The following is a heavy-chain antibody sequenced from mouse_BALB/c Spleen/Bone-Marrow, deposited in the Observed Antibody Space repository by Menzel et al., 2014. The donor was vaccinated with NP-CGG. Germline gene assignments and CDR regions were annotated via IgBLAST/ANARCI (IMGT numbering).Heavy chain of an antibody. CDR2: FYPGNGNI. J-gene: IGHJ2*01. CDR3: ARHFYGTSYFDY. Sequence: VQLQQSGAELVKPGASVKPSCKASGYTFTDYIIHWVKQRSGQGLEWIGWFYPGNGNIKFSEKFNDKATLTADRSSSTVYMELSRLTSEDSAVYFCARHFYGTSYFDYWGQGTTLTVSS. V-gene: IGHV1-62-2*01. D-gene: IGHD1-1*01. CDR1: GYTFTDYI.